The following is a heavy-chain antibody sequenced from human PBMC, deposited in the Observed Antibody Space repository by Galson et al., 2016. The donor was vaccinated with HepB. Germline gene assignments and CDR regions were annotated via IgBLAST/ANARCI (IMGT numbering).Heavy chain of an antibody. CDR2: IYHSGNT. V-gene: IGHV4-39*01. D-gene: IGHD2/OR15-2a*01. J-gene: IGHJ5*02. Sequence: SETLSLTCAVSTGSISTTSYSWAWIRQPPGKGLEWIGTIYHSGNTDYNSSLKSRITISVDTSQNQFFLNLRSVTAADTAVFYFASVLSAANILPGDDNRSDPWGQGILVTVSS. CDR1: TGSISTTSYS. CDR3: ASVLSAANILPGDDNRSDP.